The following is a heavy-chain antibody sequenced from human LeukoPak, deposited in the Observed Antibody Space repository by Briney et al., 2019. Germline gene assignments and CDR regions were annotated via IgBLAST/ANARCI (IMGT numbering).Heavy chain of an antibody. J-gene: IGHJ4*02. D-gene: IGHD6-13*01. Sequence: ASVKVSCKASGYTFTGYYMHWVRQAPGQGLEWMGWINPNSGGTNYAQKFQGRVTMTRDTSISTAYMELSRLRSDDTAVYYCARDWEGIAAATFHYWGQGTLVTVSS. CDR2: INPNSGGT. CDR3: ARDWEGIAAATFHY. CDR1: GYTFTGYY. V-gene: IGHV1-2*02.